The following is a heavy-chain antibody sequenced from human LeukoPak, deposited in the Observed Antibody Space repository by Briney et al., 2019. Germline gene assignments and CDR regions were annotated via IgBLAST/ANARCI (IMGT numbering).Heavy chain of an antibody. J-gene: IGHJ5*02. CDR2: IRPDGSDK. CDR1: GFTFSSYA. CDR3: GRWGVNTGLDR. V-gene: IGHV3-7*01. Sequence: GSLRLSCAASGFTFSSYAMSWVRQAPGKGLEWVANIRPDGSDKYYVDSVKGRFTISRDNGQSSLYLQMSSLRAEDSAVFYCGRWGVNTGLDRWGQGTLVTVSS. D-gene: IGHD3-10*01.